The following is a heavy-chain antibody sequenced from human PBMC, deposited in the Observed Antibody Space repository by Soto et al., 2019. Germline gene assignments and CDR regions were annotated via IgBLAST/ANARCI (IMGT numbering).Heavy chain of an antibody. CDR3: ARGPNGWFGYDY. D-gene: IGHD3-10*01. CDR1: GFTFSTSR. CDR2: INSDARTT. J-gene: IGHJ4*02. V-gene: IGHV3-74*01. Sequence: PGGSLRLSCAASGFTFSTSRVHSVRQAAGKGLVWVSRINSDARTTNYADTVKGRFTISRDNAKNTLYLQMDSLTAEDTAVYYCARGPNGWFGYDYWGQGTLVTAPQ.